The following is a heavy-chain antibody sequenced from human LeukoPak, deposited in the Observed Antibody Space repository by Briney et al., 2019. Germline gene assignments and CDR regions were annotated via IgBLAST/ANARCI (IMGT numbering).Heavy chain of an antibody. CDR1: GFTFSRYG. J-gene: IGHJ3*02. CDR3: ARGRLGELSLGGAFDI. Sequence: PGGSLRLSCGTSGFTFSRYGMHWVRQAPGKGLEWVAFIWYDGTEKYYADSVKGRFTISRDNSKNSLYLQMDSLGAEDTAVYYCARGRLGELSLGGAFDIWGQGTVVTVSS. D-gene: IGHD3-16*02. CDR2: IWYDGTEK. V-gene: IGHV3-33*01.